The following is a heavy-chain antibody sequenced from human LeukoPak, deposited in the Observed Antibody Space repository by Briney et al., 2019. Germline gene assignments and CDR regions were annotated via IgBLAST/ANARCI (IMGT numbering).Heavy chain of an antibody. D-gene: IGHD5-24*01. CDR2: IYYSGST. V-gene: IGHV4-39*01. Sequence: SETLSLTCTVSGGSISSSSYYWGWIRQPPGRGLEWIGSIYYSGSTYYNPSLKSRVIISVDTSKNQFSLKLSSETAADTAVYYCARHSSMRSPITPWGQGTLVTVSS. J-gene: IGHJ5*02. CDR1: GGSISSSSYY. CDR3: ARHSSMRSPITP.